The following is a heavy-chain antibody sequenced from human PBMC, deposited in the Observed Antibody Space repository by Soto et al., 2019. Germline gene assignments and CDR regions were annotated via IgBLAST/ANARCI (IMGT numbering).Heavy chain of an antibody. CDR2: IYYSGST. D-gene: IGHD6-13*01. J-gene: IGHJ6*02. V-gene: IGHV4-39*01. CDR3: ARQGIAAAGRYYYYYGMDV. Sequence: PWETLSLTCTVSGGSISSSSYYWGWIRQPPGKGLEWIGSIYYSGSTYYNPSLKSQVTISVDTSKNQFSLKLSSVTAADTAVYYCARQGIAAAGRYYYYYGMDVWGQGTTVTVSS. CDR1: GGSISSSSYY.